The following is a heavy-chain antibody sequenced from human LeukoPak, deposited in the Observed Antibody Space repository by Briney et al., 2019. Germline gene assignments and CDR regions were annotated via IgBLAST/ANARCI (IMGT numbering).Heavy chain of an antibody. Sequence: PSETLSLTCTVSGGSISSGAYYWSWIRQPPGKGLEWIGNIYHSGSTYYNPSLKSRITMSVDPSKNQFSLRLTSVTAADTAVYYCARDNPSGYNYGHYFYYMDVWGKGTTVTVSS. D-gene: IGHD5-18*01. CDR1: GGSISSGAYY. V-gene: IGHV4-30-2*01. CDR3: ARDNPSGYNYGHYFYYMDV. CDR2: IYHSGST. J-gene: IGHJ6*03.